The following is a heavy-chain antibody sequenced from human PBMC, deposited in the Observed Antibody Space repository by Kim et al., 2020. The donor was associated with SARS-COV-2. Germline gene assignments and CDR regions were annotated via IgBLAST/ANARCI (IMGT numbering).Heavy chain of an antibody. D-gene: IGHD5-12*01. V-gene: IGHV1-18*01. Sequence: ASVKVSCKASGYTFTSYGISWVRQAPGQGLEWMGWISAYNGNTNYAQKLQGRVTMTTDTSTSTAYMELRSLRSDDTAVYYCASEVLSGYDWDYYYYGMDVWGQGTTVTVSS. CDR1: GYTFTSYG. CDR3: ASEVLSGYDWDYYYYGMDV. J-gene: IGHJ6*02. CDR2: ISAYNGNT.